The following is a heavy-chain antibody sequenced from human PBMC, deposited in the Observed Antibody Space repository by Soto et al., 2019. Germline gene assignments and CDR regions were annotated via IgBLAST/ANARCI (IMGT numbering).Heavy chain of an antibody. CDR1: GFTFRSFT. CDR3: TRDASRDSSARGWFDP. CDR2: ISSNSAYI. V-gene: IGHV3-21*01. D-gene: IGHD6-13*01. J-gene: IGHJ5*02. Sequence: LRLSCAASGFTFRSFTMNWVRQAPGKGLEWVSTISSNSAYIYYTDALRGRFTISRDNAKNSLHLQMNSLRAEDTAAYYCTRDASRDSSARGWFDPWGPGTLVTVSS.